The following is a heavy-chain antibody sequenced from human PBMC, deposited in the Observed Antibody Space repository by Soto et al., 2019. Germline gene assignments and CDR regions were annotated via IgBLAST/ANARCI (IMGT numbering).Heavy chain of an antibody. J-gene: IGHJ5*02. Sequence: GESLKISCKGSGYSFTSYWIGWVRQMPGKGLEWMGIIYPGDSDTRYSPSFQGQVTISADKSISTAYLQWSSLKASDTAMYYCATGGGLVGYCSGGSCYRSWFDPWGQGTLVTVSS. CDR1: GYSFTSYW. D-gene: IGHD2-15*01. V-gene: IGHV5-51*01. CDR3: ATGGGLVGYCSGGSCYRSWFDP. CDR2: IYPGDSDT.